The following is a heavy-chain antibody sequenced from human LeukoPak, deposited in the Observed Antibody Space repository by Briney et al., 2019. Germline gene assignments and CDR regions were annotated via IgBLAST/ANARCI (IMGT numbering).Heavy chain of an antibody. CDR3: AREGSSGGGDY. CDR1: GYTLTELS. CDR2: FDPEDGET. J-gene: IGHJ4*02. D-gene: IGHD6-19*01. V-gene: IGHV1-24*01. Sequence: ASVKVSGKVSGYTLTELSMHWGRQAPGKGLEWMGGFDPEDGETIYAQKFQGRVTMTRDTSISTAYMELSRLRSDDTAVYYCAREGSSGGGDYWGQGTLVTVSS.